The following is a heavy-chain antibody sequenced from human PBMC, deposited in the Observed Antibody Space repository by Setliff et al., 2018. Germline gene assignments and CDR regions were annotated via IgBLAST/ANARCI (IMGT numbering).Heavy chain of an antibody. Sequence: GGSLRLSCAASGFTFGDFAMTWVRQAPGKGLEWVSSISGSGSATYYADSLKGRFTILRDNSKNTVYLQMNSLRAGDTAIYYCAKCVAHSGSFYGNYYYMDVWGKGTPVTVSS. J-gene: IGHJ6*03. CDR3: AKCVAHSGSFYGNYYYMDV. CDR1: GFTFGDFA. V-gene: IGHV3-23*01. CDR2: ISGSGSAT. D-gene: IGHD1-26*01.